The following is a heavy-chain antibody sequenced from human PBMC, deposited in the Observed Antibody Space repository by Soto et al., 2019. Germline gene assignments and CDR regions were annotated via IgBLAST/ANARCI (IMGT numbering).Heavy chain of an antibody. CDR3: ARDMGPYDFWSGYSLLYYYGMDV. Sequence: QVQLVQSGAEVKKPGASVKVSCKASGYTFTSYDINWVRQATGQGLEWMGWMNPNSGNTGYAQKFQGRVTMTRNTSISTAYMELSSLRSEDTAVYYCARDMGPYDFWSGYSLLYYYGMDVWGQGTTVTVSS. V-gene: IGHV1-8*01. J-gene: IGHJ6*02. CDR2: MNPNSGNT. CDR1: GYTFTSYD. D-gene: IGHD3-3*01.